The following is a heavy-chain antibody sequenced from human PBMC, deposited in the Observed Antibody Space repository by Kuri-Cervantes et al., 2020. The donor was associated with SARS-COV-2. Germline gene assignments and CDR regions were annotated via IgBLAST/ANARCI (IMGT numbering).Heavy chain of an antibody. J-gene: IGHJ4*02. D-gene: IGHD5-24*01. CDR2: IYHSGST. V-gene: IGHV4-39*07. Sequence: SETLSLTCTVSGASLSSGDYYWTWVRQPPGKGLEWIGSIYHSGSTYYNPSLKSRVTISVDTSKNQFSLKLSSVTAADTAVYYCARVDGYTLGFDYWGQGTLVTVSS. CDR1: GASLSSGDYY. CDR3: ARVDGYTLGFDY.